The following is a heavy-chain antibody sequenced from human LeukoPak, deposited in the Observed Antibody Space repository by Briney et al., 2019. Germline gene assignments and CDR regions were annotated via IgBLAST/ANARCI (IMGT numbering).Heavy chain of an antibody. CDR2: ISWNSGSI. CDR3: ARSREYSSSARYFDY. J-gene: IGHJ4*02. Sequence: GGSLRLSCSASGFTFSSYAMSWVRQAPGKGLEWVSGISWNSGSIGYADSVKGRFTISRDNARNSLYLQMDSLRAEDMALYYCARSREYSSSARYFDYWGQGTLVTDSS. CDR1: GFTFSSYA. V-gene: IGHV3-9*03. D-gene: IGHD6-6*01.